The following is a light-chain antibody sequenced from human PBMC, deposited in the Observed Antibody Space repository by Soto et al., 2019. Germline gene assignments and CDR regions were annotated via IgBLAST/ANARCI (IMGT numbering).Light chain of an antibody. CDR3: QMSYSPLSYT. V-gene: IGKV1-39*01. CDR2: AAT. J-gene: IGKJ2*01. CDR1: QSVGNY. Sequence: DIQMTQSPSSLSASVGDRVTITCRASQSVGNYLNWYQQKPGQAPNLVIFAATSLQSGVPTKFSGSGSWTDFTLTNSSLQPEDFATYYSQMSYSPLSYTFGQGTKLEIK.